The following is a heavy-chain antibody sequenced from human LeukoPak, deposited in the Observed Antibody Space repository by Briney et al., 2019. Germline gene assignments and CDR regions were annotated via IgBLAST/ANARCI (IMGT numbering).Heavy chain of an antibody. Sequence: GGSLRLSCAASGFTFSSYSMNWVRQAPGKGLEWVSSISSSSSYIYYADSVKGRFTISRDNAKNSLYLQMNSLRAEDTAVYYCARLAHYGDYYYYYGMDVWGKGTTDTVSS. D-gene: IGHD4-17*01. J-gene: IGHJ6*04. CDR2: ISSSSSYI. V-gene: IGHV3-21*01. CDR1: GFTFSSYS. CDR3: ARLAHYGDYYYYYGMDV.